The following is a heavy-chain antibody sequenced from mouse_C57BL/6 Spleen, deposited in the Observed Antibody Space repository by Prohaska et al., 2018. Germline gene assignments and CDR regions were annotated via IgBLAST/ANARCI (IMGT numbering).Heavy chain of an antibody. CDR1: GYTFTDYN. CDR3: ARMSRGYFDY. V-gene: IGHV1-22*01. Sequence: EVQLQQSGPELVKPGASVKMSCKASGYTFTDYNMHWVKQSNGNSLEWIGYINPNNGGTSYNQKFKGKATVTVNKSSSTAYMELRSLTSEDSAVYYCARMSRGYFDYWGQGTTLTVSS. J-gene: IGHJ2*01. CDR2: INPNNGGT.